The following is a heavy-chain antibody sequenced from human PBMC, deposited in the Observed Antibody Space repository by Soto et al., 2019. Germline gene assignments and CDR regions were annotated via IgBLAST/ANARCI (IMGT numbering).Heavy chain of an antibody. CDR2: INPNTGGT. D-gene: IGHD3-22*01. CDR3: AKGGHYDSPHYADS. V-gene: IGHV1-2*04. Sequence: QVHLVQSGTEVRQPGASVRVSCKASGYTFTDYYLHWVRQAPGQGPEWMGWINPNTGGTDYAQKFRDWVTMTTDTSINTAYMDLSRLKSHGTAVYYCAKGGHYDSPHYADSWGQGTLVTVSS. J-gene: IGHJ4*02. CDR1: GYTFTDYY.